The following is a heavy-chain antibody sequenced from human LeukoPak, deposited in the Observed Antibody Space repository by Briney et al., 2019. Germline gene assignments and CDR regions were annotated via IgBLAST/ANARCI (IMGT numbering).Heavy chain of an antibody. V-gene: IGHV5-51*01. J-gene: IGHJ4*02. CDR3: ARLVGIVATIEGFDY. CDR1: GYSFTNYW. D-gene: IGHD5-12*01. Sequence: GESLKISCKGSGYSFTNYWIGWVRQMPGKGLEWMGIIYPGDSDTRYSPSFQGQVTISADKSISTAYLQWSSLKASDTAMYYCARLVGIVATIEGFDYWGQGTLVTVSS. CDR2: IYPGDSDT.